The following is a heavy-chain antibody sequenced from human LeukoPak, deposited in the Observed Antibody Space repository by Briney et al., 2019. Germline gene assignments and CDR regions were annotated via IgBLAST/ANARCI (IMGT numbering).Heavy chain of an antibody. Sequence: SETLSLTCAVYGGSFSGYYWSWIRQPPGKGLEWIGEINHSGSTNYNPSLKSRVTISVDTSKNQFSLKLSSVTAADTAVDYCARVGRGTYWGQGTLVTVSS. D-gene: IGHD1-26*01. CDR1: GGSFSGYY. CDR3: ARVGRGTY. J-gene: IGHJ4*02. CDR2: INHSGST. V-gene: IGHV4-34*01.